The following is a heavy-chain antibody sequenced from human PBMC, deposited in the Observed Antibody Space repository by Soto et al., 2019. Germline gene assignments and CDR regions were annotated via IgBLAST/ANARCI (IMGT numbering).Heavy chain of an antibody. CDR3: ARVSGIYYYGMDV. CDR2: INHSGST. Sequence: SETLSLTCAVYGGSFSGYYWNWIRQPPGKGLEWIGEINHSGSTNYNPSLKCRVTISVDTSKNQFSLKLSSVTAADTAVYYCARVSGIYYYGMDVWGQGTTVTVSS. V-gene: IGHV4-34*01. J-gene: IGHJ6*02. CDR1: GGSFSGYY. D-gene: IGHD3-10*01.